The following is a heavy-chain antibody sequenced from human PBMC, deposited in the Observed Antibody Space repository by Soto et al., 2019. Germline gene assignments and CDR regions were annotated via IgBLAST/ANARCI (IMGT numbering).Heavy chain of an antibody. Sequence: SETLSLTCTVSGDSISGYYWNWIRQPAGKGLEWIGRIYASGSTISNRSLRSRVALSVDTSKNQFSLNLNSVTAADTAMYYCERSGYSSAWYTAFDSWSQGILVTVSS. CDR2: IYASGST. V-gene: IGHV4-4*07. D-gene: IGHD6-19*01. CDR3: ERSGYSSAWYTAFDS. CDR1: GDSISGYY. J-gene: IGHJ4*02.